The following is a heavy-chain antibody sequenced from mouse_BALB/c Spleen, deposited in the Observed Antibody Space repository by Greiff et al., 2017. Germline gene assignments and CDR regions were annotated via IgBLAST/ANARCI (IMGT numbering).Heavy chain of an antibody. Sequence: QVQLQQPGAELVMPGASVKMSCKASGYTFTDYWMHWVKQRPGQGLEWIGAIDTSDSYTSYNQKFKGKATLTVDESSSTAYMQLSSLTSEDSAVYYCARSGVVADYWGQGTTLTVSS. J-gene: IGHJ2*01. D-gene: IGHD1-1*01. CDR3: ARSGVVADY. V-gene: IGHV1-69*01. CDR2: IDTSDSYT. CDR1: GYTFTDYW.